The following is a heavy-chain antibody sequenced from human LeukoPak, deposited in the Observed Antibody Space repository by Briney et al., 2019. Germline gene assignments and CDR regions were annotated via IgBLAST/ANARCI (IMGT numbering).Heavy chain of an antibody. J-gene: IGHJ4*02. V-gene: IGHV3-7*01. CDR2: IKQDGSEK. Sequence: PGGSLRLFCAASGFTFSSYWMSWVRQAPGKGLEWVANIKQDGSEKYYVDSVKGRFTISRDNAKNSLYLQMNSLRAEDTAVYYCARGGWTGIAAAGTPLDYWGQGTLVTVSS. D-gene: IGHD6-13*01. CDR1: GFTFSSYW. CDR3: ARGGWTGIAAAGTPLDY.